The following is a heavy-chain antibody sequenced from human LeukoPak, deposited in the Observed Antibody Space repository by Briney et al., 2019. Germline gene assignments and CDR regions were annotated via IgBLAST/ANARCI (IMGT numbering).Heavy chain of an antibody. V-gene: IGHV3-7*01. CDR2: IKQDGSEK. J-gene: IGHJ5*02. CDR1: GFTFSNYW. CDR3: GRDRLIGGLDP. Sequence: PGGSLRLSCAASGFTFSNYWMTWVRQAPGKGLEWVANIKQDGSEKYYVDSVKGRFTISRDNAKNSLYLQMNSLRAADTAVYYCGRDRLIGGLDPWGQGTLVTVSS. D-gene: IGHD3-3*01.